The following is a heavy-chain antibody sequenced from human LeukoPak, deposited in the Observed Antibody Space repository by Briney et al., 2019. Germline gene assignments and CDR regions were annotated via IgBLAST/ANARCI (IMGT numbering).Heavy chain of an antibody. J-gene: IGHJ4*02. D-gene: IGHD1-26*01. Sequence: GGSLRLSCAASGFTFSSYAMSWVRQAPGKGLEWVSTISGSGGCTYYADSVKGRCTISRDNSKNTLSLQVNSLRAEDTAVYYCAKAGSYYLAIFDYWGQGTLVTVSS. CDR1: GFTFSSYA. CDR2: ISGSGGCT. CDR3: AKAGSYYLAIFDY. V-gene: IGHV3-23*01.